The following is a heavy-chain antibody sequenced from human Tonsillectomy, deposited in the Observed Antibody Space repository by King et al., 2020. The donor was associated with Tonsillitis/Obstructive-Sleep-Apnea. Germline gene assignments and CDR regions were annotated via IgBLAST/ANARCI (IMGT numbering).Heavy chain of an antibody. CDR2: IYYSGST. V-gene: IGHV4-39*02. D-gene: IGHD6-13*01. Sequence: QLQESGPGLVKPSETLSLTCSVSGGSISSSTYYWGWIRQPPGKGLEWIGSIYYSGSTYYNPSLKSRVTISVDTSKNQFSLKLSSVTAADTAVYYCATEGDYSSTNYFDYWGQGTLVTVSS. CDR3: ATEGDYSSTNYFDY. J-gene: IGHJ4*02. CDR1: GGSISSSTYY.